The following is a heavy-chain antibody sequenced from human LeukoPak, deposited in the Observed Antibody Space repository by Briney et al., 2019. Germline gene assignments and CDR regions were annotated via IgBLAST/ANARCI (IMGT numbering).Heavy chain of an antibody. Sequence: SETLSLTCTVSGGSISSSGGSISSSSTYYWAWIRQPPGKGLEWIGSIDYSGSTYYNPSLKSRVTISGDTSKNQFSLKLSSVTAADTAVFFCARHSHSGSYAHWGQGTLVTVSS. V-gene: IGHV4-39*01. D-gene: IGHD1-26*01. CDR3: ARHSHSGSYAH. CDR1: GGSISSSGGSISSSSTYY. J-gene: IGHJ4*02. CDR2: IDYSGST.